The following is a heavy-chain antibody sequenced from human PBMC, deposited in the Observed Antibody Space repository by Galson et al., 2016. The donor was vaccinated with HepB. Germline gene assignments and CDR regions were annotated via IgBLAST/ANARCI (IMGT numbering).Heavy chain of an antibody. CDR2: ISYDGSNK. CDR1: GFTFSSYG. CDR3: AKVRQLAYSYGMDV. Sequence: LRLSCAASGFTFSSYGMHWVRQAPGKGLEWVAVISYDGSNKYYADSVKGRFTISRDNSKDTLYLQMNSLRAEDTAVYYCAKVRQLAYSYGMDVWGQGTTVTVSS. J-gene: IGHJ6*02. D-gene: IGHD6-6*01. V-gene: IGHV3-30*18.